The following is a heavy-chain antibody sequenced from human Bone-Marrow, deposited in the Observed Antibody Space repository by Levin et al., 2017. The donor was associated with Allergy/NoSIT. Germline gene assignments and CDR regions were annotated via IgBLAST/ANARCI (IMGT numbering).Heavy chain of an antibody. CDR3: ARSRLGIQGYFDS. CDR2: ISAYNGFT. J-gene: IGHJ4*02. Sequence: GESLKISCQASGYTFTTYSFNWVRQAPGQGLEWMGWISAYNGFTNFAQKFQGRVTLTTDTSTSTAYMELTSLSFDDTAVYYCARSRLGIQGYFDSWGQGTLVTVSA. V-gene: IGHV1-18*01. D-gene: IGHD7-27*01. CDR1: GYTFTTYS.